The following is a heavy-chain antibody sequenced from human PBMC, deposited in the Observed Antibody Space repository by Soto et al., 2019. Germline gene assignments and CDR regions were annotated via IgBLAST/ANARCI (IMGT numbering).Heavy chain of an antibody. V-gene: IGHV4-30-2*06. CDR1: GGSISSGGYS. CDR3: ARDYYGMDV. Sequence: TLSLTCTVSGGSISSGGYSWTWIRQSPGKGLEWIGYTYQSGSAYYNPSLKSRVTISVDRSKNQFSLNLTSVTAADTAVYYCARDYYGMDVWGQGTTVTVSS. CDR2: TYQSGSA. J-gene: IGHJ6*02.